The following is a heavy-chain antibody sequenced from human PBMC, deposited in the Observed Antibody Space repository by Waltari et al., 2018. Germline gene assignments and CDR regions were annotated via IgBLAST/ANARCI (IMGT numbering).Heavy chain of an antibody. CDR3: AREYSSGWYYNWFDP. CDR2: LNPNSGNT. V-gene: IGHV1-8*03. D-gene: IGHD6-19*01. CDR1: GYTFTSYA. J-gene: IGHJ5*02. Sequence: QVQLVQSGAEVKKPGASVKVSCKASGYTFTSYAINWVRQDPGQGLEGMGWLNPNSGNTGYAQKFQGRVTITRNTSISTAYMELSSLRSEDTAVYYCAREYSSGWYYNWFDPWGQGTLVTVSS.